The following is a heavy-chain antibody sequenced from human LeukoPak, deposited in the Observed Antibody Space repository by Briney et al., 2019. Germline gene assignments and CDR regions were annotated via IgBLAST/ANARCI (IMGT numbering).Heavy chain of an antibody. CDR3: ARDGYSFGHDFDY. J-gene: IGHJ4*02. D-gene: IGHD5-18*01. V-gene: IGHV3-74*01. Sequence: HAGGSLRLSCAASGFTFSSYWMRWVRHTPGKGLVWVSRIKSDGSSTSYADSVKGRFTISRDNAKNTLYLQMNSLRAEDTAVYYCARDGYSFGHDFDYWGQGTLVTVSS. CDR1: GFTFSSYW. CDR2: IKSDGSST.